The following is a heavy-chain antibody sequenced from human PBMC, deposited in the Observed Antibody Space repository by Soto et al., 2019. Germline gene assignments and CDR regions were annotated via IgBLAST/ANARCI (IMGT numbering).Heavy chain of an antibody. CDR1: GFTFSNAW. Sequence: EVHLVESGGGLVKPGGSLRLSCAASGFTFSNAWMNWVRQVPGKGLEWVGRIKRKGDGGATVYGAPVKGRFIISRDDSKSTLFLQMNRLKIDDTGVYYCSTSGVETWPDALDIWGQGTTVTVSS. CDR3: STSGVETWPDALDI. J-gene: IGHJ3*02. V-gene: IGHV3-15*07. CDR2: IKRKGDGGAT.